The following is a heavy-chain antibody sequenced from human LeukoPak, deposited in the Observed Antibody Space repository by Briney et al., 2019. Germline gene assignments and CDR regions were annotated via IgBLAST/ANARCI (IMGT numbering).Heavy chain of an antibody. CDR2: INAGNGNT. D-gene: IGHD3-10*01. J-gene: IGHJ4*02. CDR1: GYTFTSYA. CDR3: ARGYGSGSYFY. V-gene: IGHV1-3*01. Sequence: VASVTVSCKASGYTFTSYAMHWVRQAPGQRLEWMGWINAGNGNTKYSQKFQGRVTITRDTSASTAYMELSSLRSEDTAVYYCARGYGSGSYFYWGQGTRVTVSS.